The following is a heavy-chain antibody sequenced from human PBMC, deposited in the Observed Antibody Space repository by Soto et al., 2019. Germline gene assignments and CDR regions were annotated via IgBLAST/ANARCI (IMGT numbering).Heavy chain of an antibody. Sequence: PGGSLRLSCAASGFTFSSYEMNWVRQAPGKGLEWVSYISSSGSTIYYADSVKGRFTISRDNAKNSLYLQMNSLRAEDTAVYYCARDRIMITFVLVIVGGYYYYYGMDVWGQVTTVTVSS. D-gene: IGHD3-16*02. CDR2: ISSSGSTI. J-gene: IGHJ6*02. CDR1: GFTFSSYE. V-gene: IGHV3-48*03. CDR3: ARDRIMITFVLVIVGGYYYYYGMDV.